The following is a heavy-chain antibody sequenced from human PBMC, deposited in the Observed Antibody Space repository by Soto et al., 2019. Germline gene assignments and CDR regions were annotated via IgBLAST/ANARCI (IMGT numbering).Heavy chain of an antibody. CDR1: GGSISSYY. CDR3: ARGAILFDAFDI. CDR2: IYYRGST. Sequence: QVQLQESGPGLVKPSETLSLTCTVSGGSISSYYWSWIRQPPGKGLEWIGYIYYRGSTNYNPSLKSRVTISVDTSKNQFSLKLSSVTAADTAVYYCARGAILFDAFDIWGQGTMVTVSS. V-gene: IGHV4-59*01. J-gene: IGHJ3*02. D-gene: IGHD2-2*02.